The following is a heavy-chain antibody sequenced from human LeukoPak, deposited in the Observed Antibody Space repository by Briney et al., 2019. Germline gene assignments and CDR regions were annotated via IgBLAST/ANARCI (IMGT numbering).Heavy chain of an antibody. Sequence: GGPLSLSCAAXGXXXXXXSXXXXXXAXGXXLXXVXYISSXSSTVYYADSVKGRFTISRDNAKNSLYLQMNSLRDEDTAVYYCARDVRWLRFVFDHWGQGIPVAVSS. J-gene: IGHJ4*02. CDR3: ARDVRWLRFVFDH. D-gene: IGHD5-12*01. CDR2: ISSXSSTV. V-gene: IGHV3-48*02. CDR1: GXXXXXXS.